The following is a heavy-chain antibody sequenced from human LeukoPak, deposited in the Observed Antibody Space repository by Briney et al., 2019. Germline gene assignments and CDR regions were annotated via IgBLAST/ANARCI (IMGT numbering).Heavy chain of an antibody. Sequence: KPSETLSLTCAVYGGSFSGYYWSWIRQPPGKGLEWIGEINHSGSTNYNPSLNSRVTISVDTSKNQFSLKLSSVTAADTAVYYCARASSYYDILTGPLAVGYMDVWGKGTTVTVSS. CDR2: INHSGST. D-gene: IGHD3-9*01. V-gene: IGHV4-34*01. CDR1: GGSFSGYY. J-gene: IGHJ6*03. CDR3: ARASSYYDILTGPLAVGYMDV.